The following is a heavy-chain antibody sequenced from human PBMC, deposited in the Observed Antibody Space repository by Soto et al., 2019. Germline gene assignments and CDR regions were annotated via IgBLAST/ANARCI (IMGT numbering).Heavy chain of an antibody. CDR3: AMVDVYVTPTPQDV. D-gene: IGHD3-16*01. J-gene: IGHJ6*02. CDR2: INAYNGNT. V-gene: IGHV1-18*01. CDR1: GYSFTRYG. Sequence: ASVKVSCKASGYSFTRYGIGWARQAPGQGLEWMGWINAYNGNTNYAQNLQGRLTLTTDTSTTTAYMELRSLRSNDTAIYYCAMVDVYVTPTPQDVWGQGTTVTRLL.